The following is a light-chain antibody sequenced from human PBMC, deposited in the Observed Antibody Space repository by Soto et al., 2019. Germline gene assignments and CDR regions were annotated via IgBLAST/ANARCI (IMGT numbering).Light chain of an antibody. V-gene: IGLV1-47*01. CDR1: TSNIGRNY. CDR3: ATWDDSLNGFYV. CDR2: RNN. J-gene: IGLJ1*01. Sequence: QSVLTQPPSASGTPGQGVTISCSGSTSNIGRNYVYWYQQLPGTAPKLLIYRNNQRPSGVPDRFSGSKSGTSASLAISGLRFDDEADYFCATWDDSLNGFYVFGTGTKLTVL.